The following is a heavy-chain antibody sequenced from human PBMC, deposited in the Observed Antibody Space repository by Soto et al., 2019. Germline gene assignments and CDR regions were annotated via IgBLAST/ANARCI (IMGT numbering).Heavy chain of an antibody. D-gene: IGHD5-18*01. V-gene: IGHV4-34*01. CDR3: ARGGTPRLRGYSYGRGGYYYYGMDV. J-gene: IGHJ6*02. Sequence: PSETLSLTCAVYGGSFSGHYWSWIRQPPGKGLEWIGEINHSGSTNYNPSLKSRVTISVDTSKNQFSLKLSSVTAADTAVYYCARGGTPRLRGYSYGRGGYYYYGMDVWGQGTTVTVSS. CDR2: INHSGST. CDR1: GGSFSGHY.